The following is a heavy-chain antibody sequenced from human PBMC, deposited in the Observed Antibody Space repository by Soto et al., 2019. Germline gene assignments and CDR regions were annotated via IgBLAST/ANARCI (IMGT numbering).Heavy chain of an antibody. Sequence: QVQLVESGGGVVQPGRSLRLSCATSGFTFSSYGMHWVRQAPGKGLEWVAVISYDGSNKYYADSVKGRFTIFRNNTKNTLYLQLNSLRDEETAVCYGAKVQKGMIVRLTDDFDIWGQVTMVAV. CDR2: ISYDGSNK. J-gene: IGHJ3*02. D-gene: IGHD3-22*01. CDR1: GFTFSSYG. CDR3: AKVQKGMIVRLTDDFDI. V-gene: IGHV3-30*18.